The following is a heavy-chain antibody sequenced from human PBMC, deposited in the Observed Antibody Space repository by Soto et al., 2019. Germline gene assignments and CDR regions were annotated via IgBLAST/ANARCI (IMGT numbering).Heavy chain of an antibody. CDR2: IIPVFGTA. V-gene: IGHV1-69*12. D-gene: IGHD3-16*02. CDR3: ATNSMETFGEVNVFLPF. CDR1: GGTFNSHA. J-gene: IGHJ4*02. Sequence: QVQLVQSGAEVKKPGSSVKVSCKASGGTFNSHAINWIRQAPGQGLEWMGGIIPVFGTATYAQKFQDRVTITADEVTSTAYMDLRSLRSDDTAVYYCATNSMETFGEVNVFLPFWGQGTLVTVSS.